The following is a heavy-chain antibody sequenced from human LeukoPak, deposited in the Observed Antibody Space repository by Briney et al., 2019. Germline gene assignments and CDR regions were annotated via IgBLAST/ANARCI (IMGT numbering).Heavy chain of an antibody. J-gene: IGHJ4*02. CDR2: FDPEDGET. CDR3: AARLRGYCSSTSCYAFDY. CDR1: GYTLTELS. V-gene: IGHV1-24*01. D-gene: IGHD2-2*01. Sequence: GASVKVSCKVSGYTLTELSMHWVRQAPGKGLEWMGGFDPEDGETIYAQKFQGRVTMTEDTSTDTAYMELSSLRSEDTAVYYCAARLRGYCSSTSCYAFDYWGQGTLVTVSS.